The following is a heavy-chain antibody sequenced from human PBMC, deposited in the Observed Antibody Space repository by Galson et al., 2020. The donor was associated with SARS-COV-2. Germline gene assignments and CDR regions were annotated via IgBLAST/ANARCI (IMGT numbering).Heavy chain of an antibody. D-gene: IGHD3-9*01. CDR3: ARARGYFDYYYYYGMDV. CDR2: ISSSGSTI. Sequence: GGSLRLSCAASGFTFSSYEMNWVRQAPGKGLEWVSYISSSGSTIYYADSVKGRFTISRDNAKNSLYLQMNSLRAEDTAVYYCARARGYFDYYYYYGMDVWGQGTTVTVSS. J-gene: IGHJ6*02. V-gene: IGHV3-48*03. CDR1: GFTFSSYE.